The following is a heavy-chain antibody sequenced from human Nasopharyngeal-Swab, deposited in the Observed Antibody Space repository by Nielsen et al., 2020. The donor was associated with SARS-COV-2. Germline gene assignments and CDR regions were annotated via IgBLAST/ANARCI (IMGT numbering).Heavy chain of an antibody. V-gene: IGHV1-69*04. CDR1: GGTFSSYA. Sequence: SVKVSCKASGGTFSSYAISWVRQAPGQGLEWMGRIIPILGIANYAQKFQGRVTITADKSTSTAYMELSSLRSEDTAAYYCAKDLNSNFLNYMDVWGKGTTVSVSS. J-gene: IGHJ6*03. CDR3: AKDLNSNFLNYMDV. D-gene: IGHD4-11*01. CDR2: IIPILGIA.